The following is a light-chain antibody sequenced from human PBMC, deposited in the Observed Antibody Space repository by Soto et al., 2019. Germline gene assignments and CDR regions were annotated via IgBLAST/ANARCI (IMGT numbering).Light chain of an antibody. CDR3: QQRTSWPRRT. V-gene: IGKV3-11*01. CDR2: DAS. Sequence: DIVLTQSPATLSLSPGERASLSCRASQSVGNSLAWYQQKIGQPPRLLIYDASTRATGVPARFSGSGSGTDFTLTISSLEPEDFAVYYCQQRTSWPRRTFGGGTKVEIK. J-gene: IGKJ4*02. CDR1: QSVGNS.